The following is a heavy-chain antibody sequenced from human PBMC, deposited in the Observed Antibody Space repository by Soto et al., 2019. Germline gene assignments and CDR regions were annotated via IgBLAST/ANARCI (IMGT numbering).Heavy chain of an antibody. D-gene: IGHD3-16*01. CDR3: ASEIGASIGYSCFDP. Sequence: PSETLSLTCTVSGGSVSSGSHYWSWIRQPPGKGLEWIGYIYYGGSTNYNPSLKSRVTISVDTSKNQFSLELTSVTAADTAVYYCASEIGASIGYSCFDPWGQGTLVTVS. V-gene: IGHV4-61*01. CDR2: IYYGGST. CDR1: GGSVSSGSHY. J-gene: IGHJ5*02.